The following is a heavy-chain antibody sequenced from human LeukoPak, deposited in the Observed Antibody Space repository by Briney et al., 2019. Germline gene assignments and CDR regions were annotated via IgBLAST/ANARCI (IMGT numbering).Heavy chain of an antibody. D-gene: IGHD4-17*01. V-gene: IGHV4-34*01. CDR2: INHSGST. J-gene: IGHJ4*02. CDR3: ARDYGDDY. CDR1: GGSFSGYY. Sequence: SETLSLTCAVYGGSFSGYYWSWIRQPPGKGLEWIGEINHSGSTNYNPSHKRRVTISVDTSKNQFSLKLSSVTAADTAVYYCARDYGDDYWGQGTLVTVSS.